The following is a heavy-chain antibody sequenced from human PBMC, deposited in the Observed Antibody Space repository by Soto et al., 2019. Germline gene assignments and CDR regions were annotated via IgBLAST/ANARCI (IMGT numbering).Heavy chain of an antibody. D-gene: IGHD6-13*01. V-gene: IGHV1-46*01. CDR2: FNPTSGST. CDR3: ARDLAAGDY. CDR1: GYTFINYY. J-gene: IGHJ4*02. Sequence: QVQLVQSGAEVKKPGASVKLSCKASGYTFINYYIHWVRQAPGQGLEWMGIFNPTSGSTNYAQKFQGRVTLTMDTSTRTVYMELSSLRIDDTAVYYCARDLAAGDYWGQGTLVTVSS.